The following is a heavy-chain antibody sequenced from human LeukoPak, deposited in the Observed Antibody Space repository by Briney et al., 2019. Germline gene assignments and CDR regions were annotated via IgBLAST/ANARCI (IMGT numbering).Heavy chain of an antibody. D-gene: IGHD6-19*01. CDR1: GFTFINYA. V-gene: IGHV3-23*01. J-gene: IGHJ4*02. CDR3: ARGIGRDEWLDFDY. Sequence: GGSLRLSCAASGFTFINYAVSWVRQAPGKGLEWVSAISGSGGSTYYADSVKGRFTISRDNSKNTLYLQMNSLRAEDTAVYYCARGIGRDEWLDFDYWGQGTLVTVSS. CDR2: ISGSGGST.